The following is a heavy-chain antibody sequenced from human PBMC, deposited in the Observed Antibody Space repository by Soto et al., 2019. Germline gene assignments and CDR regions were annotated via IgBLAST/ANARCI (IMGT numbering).Heavy chain of an antibody. J-gene: IGHJ4*02. CDR3: AKRRGAGGHFDY. V-gene: IGHV3-23*01. CDR1: EFTFSSYA. Sequence: DVQLLESGGGLVQPEGSLRLSCAASEFTFSSYAMGWVRQGPGKGLEWVAVVSIGGSTHYADSVRGRFTISRDNSKNTLSLQMNSLTAEDTAVHFCAKRRGAGGHFDYWGQGAPVTVSS. D-gene: IGHD2-15*01. CDR2: VSIGGST.